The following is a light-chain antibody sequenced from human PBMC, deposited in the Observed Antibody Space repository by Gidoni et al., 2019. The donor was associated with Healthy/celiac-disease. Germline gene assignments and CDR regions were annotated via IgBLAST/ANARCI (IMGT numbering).Light chain of an antibody. CDR3: QQYDNLPPGVT. J-gene: IGKJ3*01. CDR1: QDISNY. CDR2: DAS. Sequence: DIQMTQSPSSLSASVGDRVTITCQASQDISNYLNWYQQKPGKAPKLLIYDASNLETGVPSRFSGSGSGTDFTFTISSLQPEDIVTYYCQQYDNLPPGVTFGPGTKVDIK. V-gene: IGKV1-33*01.